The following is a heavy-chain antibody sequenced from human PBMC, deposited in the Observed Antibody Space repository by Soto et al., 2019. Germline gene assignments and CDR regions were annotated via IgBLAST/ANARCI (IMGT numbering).Heavy chain of an antibody. CDR1: GFTFSTYT. D-gene: IGHD6-13*01. CDR3: TRAPASSWHTFDY. J-gene: IGHJ4*02. Sequence: QVQVVESGGGVVQPGRSLRLSCAASGFTFSTYTMHWVRQAPGKGLEWVARISSDGSNKYYADSVKGRFTISRDNSKNTLYLQKNSLRGEDTAVYYCTRAPASSWHTFDYWGQGTLVTVSS. CDR2: ISSDGSNK. V-gene: IGHV3-30-3*01.